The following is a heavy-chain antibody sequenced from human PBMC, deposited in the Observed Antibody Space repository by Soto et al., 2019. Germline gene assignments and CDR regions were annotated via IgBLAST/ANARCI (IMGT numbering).Heavy chain of an antibody. CDR3: ASLSGSYGFDP. Sequence: EAQLVESGGDLVQPGGSLRLSCADSGFSFSSYEMNWVRQAPGKGLEWVSYISSSGSDIYYADSVKARFTISRDNAQNFLYLQMNSLRAEDTAVYYCASLSGSYGFDPWGQGTLVTVSS. CDR1: GFSFSSYE. D-gene: IGHD1-26*01. J-gene: IGHJ5*02. CDR2: ISSSGSDI. V-gene: IGHV3-48*03.